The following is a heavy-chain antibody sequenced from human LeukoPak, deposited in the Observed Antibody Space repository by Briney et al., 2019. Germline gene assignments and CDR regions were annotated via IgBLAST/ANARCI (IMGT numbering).Heavy chain of an antibody. CDR2: IRPSGDNT. V-gene: IGHV3-23*01. CDR1: GFTFSSYD. Sequence: SGGALRLSCAASGFTFSSYDMTWVRQAPGRGLEWVSSIRPSGDNTYYGDSVKGRFTISRDNAKNSLYLQMNSLRAEDTAVYYCARETRLRWTDYWGQGTLVTVSS. D-gene: IGHD5-24*01. J-gene: IGHJ4*02. CDR3: ARETRLRWTDY.